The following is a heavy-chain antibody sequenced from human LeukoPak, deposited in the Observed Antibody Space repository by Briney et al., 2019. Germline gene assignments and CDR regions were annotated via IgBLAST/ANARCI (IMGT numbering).Heavy chain of an antibody. CDR2: IYPGDSDT. Sequence: GESLKISXKGSGYSFNGYWIGWVRQMPGKGREWMGIIYPGDSDTIYSPSFQGQVTISADKSISTAYLQWSSLRASDTAMYYCARHGAFGSGSYSDYWGQGTLVTVSS. D-gene: IGHD3-10*01. CDR1: GYSFNGYW. V-gene: IGHV5-51*01. CDR3: ARHGAFGSGSYSDY. J-gene: IGHJ4*02.